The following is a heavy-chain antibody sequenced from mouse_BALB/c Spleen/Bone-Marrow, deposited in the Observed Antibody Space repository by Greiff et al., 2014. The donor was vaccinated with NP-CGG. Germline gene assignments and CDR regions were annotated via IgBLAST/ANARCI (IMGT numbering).Heavy chain of an antibody. J-gene: IGHJ1*01. CDR2: IDPANGNT. CDR3: ARCDPYYYGRGFDV. V-gene: IGHV14-3*02. CDR1: GFNIKDTY. Sequence: EVQLQQSGAELVKPGASVKLSCTASGFNIKDTYMHWVKQRPEQGLEWIGRIDPANGNTKYDPKFQGKATITADTSSNTAYLQLSSLTPEDTAVYYCARCDPYYYGRGFDVWGAGTTVTVSS. D-gene: IGHD1-1*01.